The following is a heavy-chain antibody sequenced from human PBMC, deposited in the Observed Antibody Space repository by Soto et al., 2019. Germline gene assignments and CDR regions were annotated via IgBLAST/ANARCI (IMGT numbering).Heavy chain of an antibody. Sequence: GESLKISCQASGYNFATHWIAWVRQMSGKGLEYMGIIYPGNSDARYSPSFQGQVTFSADKSISTAYLHWSSLKASDTAMYYCARHGFYGDYASNYFDPWGQGTLVTV. V-gene: IGHV5-51*01. CDR1: GYNFATHW. D-gene: IGHD4-17*01. CDR2: IYPGNSDA. CDR3: ARHGFYGDYASNYFDP. J-gene: IGHJ5*02.